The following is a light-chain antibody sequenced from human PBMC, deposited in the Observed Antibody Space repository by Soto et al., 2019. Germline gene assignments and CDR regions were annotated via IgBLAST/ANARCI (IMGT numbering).Light chain of an antibody. CDR3: QQYNNWPHT. J-gene: IGKJ2*01. CDR2: GAS. CDR1: QSVSSN. V-gene: IGKV3-15*01. Sequence: EIVMTQSPATLSVSPGERATLSCRASQSVSSNLAWYQQKPGQAPRLLIYGASTSATGIPARFSGSGSGTEFTLTMSSLQSEEFAVYYCQQYNNWPHTFGQGTKLELQ.